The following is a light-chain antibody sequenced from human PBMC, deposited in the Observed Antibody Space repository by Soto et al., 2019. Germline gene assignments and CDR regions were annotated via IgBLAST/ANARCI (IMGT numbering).Light chain of an antibody. CDR1: SSDVGGYNY. CDR2: DVS. Sequence: QSALTQPASVSGSPGQSITISCTGTSSDVGGYNYVSWYQQHPGKDPKLMIYDVSNRPSGVSNRFSGSKSGNTASLTISGLQAEDEADYYFSSYTSSSTPYVFGPGTKLTVL. CDR3: SSYTSSSTPYV. V-gene: IGLV2-14*01. J-gene: IGLJ1*01.